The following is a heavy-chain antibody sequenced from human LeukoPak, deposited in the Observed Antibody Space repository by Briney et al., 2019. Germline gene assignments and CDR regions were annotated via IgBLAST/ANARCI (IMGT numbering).Heavy chain of an antibody. CDR3: ERDGFRTYCGTDCYSDYMDV. CDR1: GGSVSGDS. CDR2: IYYTGAI. V-gene: IGHV4-59*02. J-gene: IGHJ6*03. D-gene: IGHD2-21*02. Sequence: SETLSLTCTVSGGSVSGDSWTWIRQPAGKGLEWIGYIYYTGAINYSPSLMGRVAMSVDTSQNQFSLKLTSVTAADTAVYYCERDGFRTYCGTDCYSDYMDVWGKGTTVIVSS.